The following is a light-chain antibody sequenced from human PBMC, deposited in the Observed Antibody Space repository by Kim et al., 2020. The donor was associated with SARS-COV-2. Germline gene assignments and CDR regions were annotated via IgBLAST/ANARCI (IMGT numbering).Light chain of an antibody. CDR1: QSLVYSDGNTS. Sequence: QPASSSCKSRQSLVYSDGNTSLNWFQPRPGQSPRRLLYTISTRDSGVPDRVSGSGSGTAFTLKISRLEAEDVGVYYCKQCTHWPNSFGQGTKLEI. V-gene: IGKV2-30*01. CDR3: KQCTHWPNS. J-gene: IGKJ2*03. CDR2: TIS.